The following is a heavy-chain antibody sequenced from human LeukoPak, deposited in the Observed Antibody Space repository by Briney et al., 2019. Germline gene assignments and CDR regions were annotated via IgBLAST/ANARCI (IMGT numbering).Heavy chain of an antibody. D-gene: IGHD3-16*01. V-gene: IGHV3-15*01. CDR1: GFTFSNAW. CDR3: ARPERGGGPLDY. J-gene: IGHJ4*02. CDR2: IKSKTDGGTT. Sequence: PGGSLRLSCAASGFTFSNAWMSWVRQAPGKGLEWVGRIKSKTDGGTTDYAAPVKGRFTISRDDSKNTLYLQMNSLKTEDTAVYYCARPERGGGPLDYWGQGTLVTVSS.